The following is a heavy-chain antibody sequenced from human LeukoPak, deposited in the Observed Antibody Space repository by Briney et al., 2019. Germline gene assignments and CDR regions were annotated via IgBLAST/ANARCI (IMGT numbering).Heavy chain of an antibody. J-gene: IGHJ4*02. V-gene: IGHV3-33*01. CDR2: IWYDGSNK. Sequence: GGSLRLSCAASRFTFRNHGMHWVRQAPGKGLEGVAVIWYDGSNKYYADSVEGRFTISRDNSKNTLYLQMNSLRAEDTAVYYCARDRDARYLDYWGQGTLVTVSS. CDR1: RFTFRNHG. CDR3: ARDRDARYLDY. D-gene: IGHD6-6*01.